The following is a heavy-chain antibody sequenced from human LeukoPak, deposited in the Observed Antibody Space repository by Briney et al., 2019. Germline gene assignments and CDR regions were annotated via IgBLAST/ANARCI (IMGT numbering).Heavy chain of an antibody. J-gene: IGHJ4*02. Sequence: GASVKVSCKASGYTFTSYYMHWVRQAPGQGLEWMGIINPSGGSTSYAQKFQGRVTMTRDTSISTAYMELSRLRSDDTAVYYCARGEDIVVVVAATIDYWGQGTLVTVSS. CDR2: INPSGGST. V-gene: IGHV1-46*01. D-gene: IGHD2-15*01. CDR3: ARGEDIVVVVAATIDY. CDR1: GYTFTSYY.